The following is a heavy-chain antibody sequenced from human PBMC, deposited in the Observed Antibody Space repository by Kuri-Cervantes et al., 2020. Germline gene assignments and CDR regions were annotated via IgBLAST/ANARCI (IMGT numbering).Heavy chain of an antibody. V-gene: IGHV1-18*01. D-gene: IGHD4-11*01. CDR3: ARRVTIDS. Sequence: ASVKVSCKASGYIFNNFGISWVRQAPGQGLEWVGWISVDNDNTHYAQKFQGRLTISTDTSTGTAYMELRSLRSDDTAMYYCARRVTIDSWGQGTLVTVSS. CDR2: ISVDNDNT. J-gene: IGHJ4*02. CDR1: GYIFNNFG.